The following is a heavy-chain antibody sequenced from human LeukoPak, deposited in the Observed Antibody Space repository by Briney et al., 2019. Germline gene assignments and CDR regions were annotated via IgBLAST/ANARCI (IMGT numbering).Heavy chain of an antibody. CDR2: IHYSGST. V-gene: IGHV4-61*01. Sequence: SETLSLTCTVSGGSVSGGNYYCSWIRQSPGKGLEWIGYIHYSGSTVYNPSLESRVTMSIDTSKNQFSLNLSSATAADAAVYYCTRTGSTGGYWGQGTLVTVSS. CDR3: TRTGSTGGY. CDR1: GGSVSGGNYY. J-gene: IGHJ4*02. D-gene: IGHD1-7*01.